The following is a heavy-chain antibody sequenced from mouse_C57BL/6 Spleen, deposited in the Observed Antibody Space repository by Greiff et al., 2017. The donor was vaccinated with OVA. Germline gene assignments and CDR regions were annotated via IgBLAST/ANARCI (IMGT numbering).Heavy chain of an antibody. Sequence: QVQLQQSGAELVKPGASVKLSCKASGYTFTSYWMHWVKQRPGRGLEWIGRIDPNSGGTKYNEKFKSKATLTVDKPSSTAYMQLSSLTSEDSAVYYCARVDSSGYVFAMDYWGQGTSVTVSS. CDR3: ARVDSSGYVFAMDY. CDR1: GYTFTSYW. V-gene: IGHV1-72*01. D-gene: IGHD3-2*02. CDR2: IDPNSGGT. J-gene: IGHJ4*01.